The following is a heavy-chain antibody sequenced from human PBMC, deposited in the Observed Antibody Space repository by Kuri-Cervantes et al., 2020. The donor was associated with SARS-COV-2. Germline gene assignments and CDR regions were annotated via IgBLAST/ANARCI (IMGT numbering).Heavy chain of an antibody. CDR3: ARVVVWSGYYFDY. D-gene: IGHD3-3*01. CDR2: IYYSGST. Sequence: SETLSLTCTVSGGSISSYYWCWIRQPPGKGLEWIGYIYYSGSTNYNPSLKSRVTISVDTSKNQFSLKLSSVTAADTAVYYCARVVVWSGYYFDYWGQGTLVTVSS. CDR1: GGSISSYY. J-gene: IGHJ4*02. V-gene: IGHV4-59*01.